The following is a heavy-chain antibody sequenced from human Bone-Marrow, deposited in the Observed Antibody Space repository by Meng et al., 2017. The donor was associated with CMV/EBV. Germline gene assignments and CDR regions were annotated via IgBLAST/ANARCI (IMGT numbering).Heavy chain of an antibody. D-gene: IGHD1-26*01. CDR1: GFTFSSYA. CDR3: ARGWVGGRPDGRHYYYGMDV. J-gene: IGHJ6*02. V-gene: IGHV3-30*04. CDR2: ISYDGSNK. Sequence: GESLKISCAASGFTFSSYAMHWVRQTPGKGLEWVAVISYDGSNKYYADSMKGRFTISRDNSKNTMYLQMKSLRADDEAAYYCARGWVGGRPDGRHYYYGMDVWGRGTTVTVSS.